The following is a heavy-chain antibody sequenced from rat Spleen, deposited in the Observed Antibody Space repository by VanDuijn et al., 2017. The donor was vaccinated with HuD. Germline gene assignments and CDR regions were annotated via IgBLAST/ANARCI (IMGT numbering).Heavy chain of an antibody. J-gene: IGHJ2*01. Sequence: EVQLVESDGGLVQPGRSLKLSCAASGFTFNKFWMTWIRQAPGKGLEWVASIIDTGGRTYYPDSVKGRFTISRDNAKSTLYLQMNSLRSEDTATYYCTRRMTLDYWGQGVMVTVSS. V-gene: IGHV5-31*01. CDR3: TRRMTLDY. CDR1: GFTFNKFW. D-gene: IGHD1-7*01. CDR2: IIDTGGRT.